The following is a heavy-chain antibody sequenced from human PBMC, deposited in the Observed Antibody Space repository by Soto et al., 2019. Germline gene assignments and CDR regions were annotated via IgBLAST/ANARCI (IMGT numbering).Heavy chain of an antibody. CDR1: GFTFSNYA. D-gene: IGHD6-19*01. CDR2: ISGSGGSP. CDR3: AKEGTSGLYYFDY. V-gene: IGHV3-23*01. Sequence: PGGSLSLSCAASGFTFSNYAMNWVRQAPGKGLEWVSTISGSGGSPYYADSVKGRSTISRDNSKNTLYLQMNSLRAGDSAIYYCAKEGTSGLYYFDYWGQGTLVTVSS. J-gene: IGHJ4*02.